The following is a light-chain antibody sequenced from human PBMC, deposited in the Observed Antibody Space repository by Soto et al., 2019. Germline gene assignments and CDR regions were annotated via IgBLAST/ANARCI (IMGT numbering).Light chain of an antibody. Sequence: QSVLAQPASVSGSPGQSITIPCTGTSNDIGGYNYVSWYQQFPGKAPKLIIYDVTNRPSGVSFRFSGSKSGNTAPLTISGLQAEDEAGCSSYSSTSTRRLFGAGTKVT. J-gene: IGLJ1*01. CDR2: DVT. CDR3: SSYSSTSTRRL. V-gene: IGLV2-14*03. CDR1: SNDIGGYNY.